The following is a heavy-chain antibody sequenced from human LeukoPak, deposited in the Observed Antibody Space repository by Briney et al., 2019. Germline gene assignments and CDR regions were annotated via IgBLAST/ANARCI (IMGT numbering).Heavy chain of an antibody. Sequence: ASVKVSCKASGYTFTGYYMHWVRQAPGQGLEWMGWINPNSGGTNYAQKFQGRVTMTRDTSISTAYMELSNLRSEDTAVYYCARVSQTPAYYYTSGYYYHGYWGQGTRVTVSS. CDR3: ARVSQTPAYYYTSGYYYHGY. D-gene: IGHD3-22*01. J-gene: IGHJ4*02. V-gene: IGHV1-2*02. CDR2: INPNSGGT. CDR1: GYTFTGYY.